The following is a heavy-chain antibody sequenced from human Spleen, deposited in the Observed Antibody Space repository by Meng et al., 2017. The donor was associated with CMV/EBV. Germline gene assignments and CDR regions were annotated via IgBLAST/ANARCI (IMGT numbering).Heavy chain of an antibody. CDR2: ISGSGGST. CDR3: AKADLAVAGRI. D-gene: IGHD6-19*01. V-gene: IGHV3-23*01. CDR1: GFTFSSYA. Sequence: GESLKISCAASGFTFSSYAMSWVRQAPGKGLEWVSAISGSGGSTYSADSVKGRFTISRDNSKNTLYLQMNSLRAEDTAVYYCAKADLAVAGRIWGQGTPVTVSS. J-gene: IGHJ4*02.